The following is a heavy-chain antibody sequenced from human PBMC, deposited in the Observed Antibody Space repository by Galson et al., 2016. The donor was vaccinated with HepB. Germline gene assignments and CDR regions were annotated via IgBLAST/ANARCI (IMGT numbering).Heavy chain of an antibody. D-gene: IGHD4-23*01. CDR1: GFSLSTSEVG. Sequence: PALVKPTQTLTLTCTFSGFSLSTSEVGVGWIRQPPGKALEWLALIYWDDDKRYSPSLKSRLTITKDNSKNQVVLTMTNMDRVDTATYYCAQQPRWHYYFDAWGQGTLVTVAS. CDR2: IYWDDDK. J-gene: IGHJ4*02. V-gene: IGHV2-5*02. CDR3: AQQPRWHYYFDA.